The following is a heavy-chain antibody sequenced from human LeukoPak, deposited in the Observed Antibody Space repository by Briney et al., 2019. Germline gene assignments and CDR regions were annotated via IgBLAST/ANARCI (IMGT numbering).Heavy chain of an antibody. D-gene: IGHD2-2*02. CDR1: GFTFSSYA. V-gene: IGHV3-23*01. Sequence: AGGSLRLSCAASGFTFSSYAMSWVRQAPGKGLEWVSAISGSGGSTYYADSVKGRFTISRDNSKNTLYLQMNSLRAEDTAVYYCANILLYRGAFDIWGQGTMVTVSS. J-gene: IGHJ3*02. CDR3: ANILLYRGAFDI. CDR2: ISGSGGST.